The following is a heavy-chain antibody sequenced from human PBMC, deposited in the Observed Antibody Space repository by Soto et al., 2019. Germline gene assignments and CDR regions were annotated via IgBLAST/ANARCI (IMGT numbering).Heavy chain of an antibody. J-gene: IGHJ6*02. CDR1: GFSFSNAW. CDR3: TTGSVEGV. V-gene: IGHV3-15*07. D-gene: IGHD2-15*01. CDR2: IKRKIDGEAT. Sequence: EVQLVESGGGLVKPGGSLRLSCAASGFSFSNAWMNWVRQAPGKGLEWVCRIKRKIDGEATDYAAPVKGRFTVSRDDSKSALYLHMNSLKGDDTAVYYCTTGSVEGVWGQGTTVTVSS.